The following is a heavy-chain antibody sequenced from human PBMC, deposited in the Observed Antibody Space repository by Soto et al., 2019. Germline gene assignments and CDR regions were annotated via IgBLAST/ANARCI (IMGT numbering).Heavy chain of an antibody. CDR3: AREGFGESFDY. Sequence: SETLSLTCAVYGGSFSGYYWSWIRQPPGKGLEWIGYIYYSGSTYYNPSLKSRVTISVDTSKNNFSLKVRSVTAADTAVYYCAREGFGESFDYWGQGTPVTAPQ. D-gene: IGHD3-10*01. CDR2: IYYSGST. J-gene: IGHJ4*02. CDR1: GGSFSGYY. V-gene: IGHV4-34*09.